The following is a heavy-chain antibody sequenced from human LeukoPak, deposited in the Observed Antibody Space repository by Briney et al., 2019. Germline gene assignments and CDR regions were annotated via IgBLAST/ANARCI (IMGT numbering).Heavy chain of an antibody. CDR3: ARDPRYCSSTSCYGGLFYYYGMDV. V-gene: IGHV4-59*12. J-gene: IGHJ6*02. D-gene: IGHD2-2*01. CDR1: GGSISSYY. Sequence: SETLSLTCTVSGGSISSYYWSWIRQPPGKGLEWIGHIYYSGSTNYNPSLKSRVTISVDTSKNQFSLKLSSVTAADTAVYYCARDPRYCSSTSCYGGLFYYYGMDVWGQGTTVTVSS. CDR2: IYYSGST.